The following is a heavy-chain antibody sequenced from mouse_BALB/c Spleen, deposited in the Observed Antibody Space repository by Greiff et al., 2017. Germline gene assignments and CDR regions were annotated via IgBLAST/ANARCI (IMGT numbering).Heavy chain of an antibody. CDR2: IDPANGNT. D-gene: IGHD2-3*01. CDR1: GFNIKDTY. V-gene: IGHV14-3*02. J-gene: IGHJ1*01. CDR3: ARDGYYVYWYFDV. Sequence: EVMLVESGAELVKPGASVKLSCTASGFNIKDTYMHWVKQRPEQGLEWIGRIDPANGNTKYDPKFQGKATITADTSSNTAYLQLSSLTSEDTAVYYCARDGYYVYWYFDVWGAGTTVTVSS.